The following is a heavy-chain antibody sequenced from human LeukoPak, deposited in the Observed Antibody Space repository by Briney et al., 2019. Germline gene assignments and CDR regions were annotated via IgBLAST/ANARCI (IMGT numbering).Heavy chain of an antibody. J-gene: IGHJ4*02. CDR3: AIGPGYGSSWYLY. CDR1: GYSFSSGYY. CDR2: IYHSGST. Sequence: TETLSLTCAVSGYSFSSGYYWGWIRQPPGKGLEWIGSIYHSGSTYYNPSLKSRVTISVDTSKNQFSLKLSSVTAADTAVYHCAIGPGYGSSWYLYWGQGTLVTVSS. D-gene: IGHD6-13*01. V-gene: IGHV4-38-2*01.